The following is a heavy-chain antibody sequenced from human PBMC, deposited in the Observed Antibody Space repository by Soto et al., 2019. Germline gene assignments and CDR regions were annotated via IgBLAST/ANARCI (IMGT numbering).Heavy chain of an antibody. J-gene: IGHJ4*02. CDR3: ARLLVAAAHTDY. V-gene: IGHV4-39*01. CDR2: FYFSGSP. Sequence: QLQLQESGPGLVKPSETLSLSCTVSGGSISGSSYYWGWIRQPPGKGLEWIGSFYFSGSPYNNPSLKSRVTISVDTSKNQFSLNLSSVTAAATAVYYCARLLVAAAHTDYWGQGTLVTVSS. CDR1: GGSISGSSYY. D-gene: IGHD1-26*01.